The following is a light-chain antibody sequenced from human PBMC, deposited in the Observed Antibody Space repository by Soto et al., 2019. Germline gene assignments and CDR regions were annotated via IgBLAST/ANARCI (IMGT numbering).Light chain of an antibody. J-gene: IGKJ5*01. V-gene: IGKV3-20*01. CDR1: QTVRHND. CDR2: DAS. CDR3: QQYGSSGT. Sequence: MVFTQSPGTLSLLPGERATRSCRASQTVRHNDLAWYQQKPGQAPRLLVYDASSRATGIPDRFSGGGSGTDFTLTISRLEPEDFAVYYCQQYGSSGTFGQGTRLEIK.